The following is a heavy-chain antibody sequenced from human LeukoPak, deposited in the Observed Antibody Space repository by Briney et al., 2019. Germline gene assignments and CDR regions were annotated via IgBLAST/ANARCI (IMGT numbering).Heavy chain of an antibody. CDR1: GGSISSYY. J-gene: IGHJ4*02. CDR2: IYYSGST. Sequence: SETLSLTCTVSGGSISSYYWSWIRPPPGKGLEWIGYIYYSGSTNYNPSLKSRVTISVDTSKNQFSLKLSSVTAADTAVYYCARGKSYSDYWGQGTLVTVSS. CDR3: ARGKSYSDY. V-gene: IGHV4-59*01.